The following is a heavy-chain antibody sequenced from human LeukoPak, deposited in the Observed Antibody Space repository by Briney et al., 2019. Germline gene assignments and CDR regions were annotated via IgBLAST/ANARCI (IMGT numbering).Heavy chain of an antibody. J-gene: IGHJ4*02. CDR3: AKAPGYSGYDFRGGVDY. CDR2: ISGSGGST. Sequence: GGSLRLSCAASGFTFSSYAMSWVRQALGKGLEWVSAISGSGGSTYYADSVKGRFTISRDNSKNTLYLQMDSLRAEDTAVYYCAKAPGYSGYDFRGGVDYWGQGTLVTVSS. CDR1: GFTFSSYA. D-gene: IGHD5-12*01. V-gene: IGHV3-23*01.